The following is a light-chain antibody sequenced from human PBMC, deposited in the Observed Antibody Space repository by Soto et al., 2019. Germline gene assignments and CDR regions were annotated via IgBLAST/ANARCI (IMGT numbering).Light chain of an antibody. CDR1: QTLFTY. Sequence: DIQMTQSPSSLSASVGDRVTITCRASQTLFTYLNWYQHKPGKAPKLLVYDASTLQSGVPSRFSASGSGTDFTLTIINLQPEDFATYYCQQNYITPPFTFGGGTKVE. CDR2: DAS. V-gene: IGKV1-39*01. CDR3: QQNYITPPFT. J-gene: IGKJ4*01.